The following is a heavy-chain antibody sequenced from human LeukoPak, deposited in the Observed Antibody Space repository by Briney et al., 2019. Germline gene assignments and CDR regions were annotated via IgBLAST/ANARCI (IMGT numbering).Heavy chain of an antibody. CDR3: AKAYGSGYYFFDY. CDR1: GFTVSSNY. J-gene: IGHJ4*02. V-gene: IGHV3-21*04. Sequence: GGSLRLSCAASGFTVSSNYMSWVRQAPGKGLEWVSSISSSSSYIYYADSVKGRFTISRDNAKNSLYLQMNSLRAEDTALYYCAKAYGSGYYFFDYWGQGTLVTVSS. CDR2: ISSSSSYI. D-gene: IGHD3-22*01.